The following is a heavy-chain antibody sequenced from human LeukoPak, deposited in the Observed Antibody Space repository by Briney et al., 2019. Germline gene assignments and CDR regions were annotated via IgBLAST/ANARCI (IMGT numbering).Heavy chain of an antibody. CDR1: GFTFRDYP. Sequence: GGSLRLSCTASGFTFRDYPMHWVRQAPGKGLEWVSAISNSGGNTYYADSVKGRFTISRDNSRNTLYLQMNSLRAEDTAVYYRAKDDGGSYYIYYYYMDVWGKGTTVTISS. D-gene: IGHD1-26*01. CDR2: ISNSGGNT. CDR3: AKDDGGSYYIYYYYMDV. V-gene: IGHV3-23*01. J-gene: IGHJ6*03.